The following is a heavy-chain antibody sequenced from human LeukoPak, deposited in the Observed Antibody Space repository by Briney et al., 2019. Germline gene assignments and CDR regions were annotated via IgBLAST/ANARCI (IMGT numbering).Heavy chain of an antibody. Sequence: SETLSLTCAVYGGSFSGYYWSWIRQPPGKGLEWIGEINHSGSTNYNPSPKNRVTISEDTSQNQFSLKLSSVTAADTAVYDCARGVLGYCSSTSCHFFDYWGQGTLVTVSS. CDR2: INHSGST. V-gene: IGHV4-34*01. D-gene: IGHD2-2*01. CDR1: GGSFSGYY. J-gene: IGHJ4*02. CDR3: ARGVLGYCSSTSCHFFDY.